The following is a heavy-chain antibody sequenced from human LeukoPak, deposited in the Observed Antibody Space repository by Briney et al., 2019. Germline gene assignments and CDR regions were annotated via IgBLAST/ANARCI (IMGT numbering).Heavy chain of an antibody. CDR3: ARDRKGYVIDY. CDR1: GFTFSSYE. Sequence: GGSLRLSCAASGFTFSSYEMNWVRQAPGKGLEWVSYISSSGSTIYYADSVKGRFTISRGNAKNSLYLQMNSLRAEDTAVYYCARDRKGYVIDYWGQGTLVTVSS. D-gene: IGHD3-16*01. J-gene: IGHJ4*02. V-gene: IGHV3-48*03. CDR2: ISSSGSTI.